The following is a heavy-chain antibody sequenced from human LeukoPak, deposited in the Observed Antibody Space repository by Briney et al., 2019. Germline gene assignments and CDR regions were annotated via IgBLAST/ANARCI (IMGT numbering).Heavy chain of an antibody. CDR1: GYTFTSYG. CDR2: ISAYNGNT. V-gene: IGHV1-18*01. D-gene: IGHD5-18*01. J-gene: IGHJ4*02. CDR3: ARTVVYSYGSTLLPYYFDY. Sequence: GASVKVSCKASGYTFTSYGISWVRQAPGQGLEWMGWISAYNGNTNYAQKLQGRVTMTTDTSTSTAYMELSSLRSDDTAVYYCARTVVYSYGSTLLPYYFDYWGQGTLVTVSS.